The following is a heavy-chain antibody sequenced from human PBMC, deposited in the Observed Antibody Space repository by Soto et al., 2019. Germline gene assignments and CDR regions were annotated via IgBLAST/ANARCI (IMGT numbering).Heavy chain of an antibody. CDR2: TYYRSRFFS. J-gene: IGHJ5*02. CDR3: VRDRYSSSGWFDP. V-gene: IGHV6-1*01. CDR1: GDSVASYSAA. Sequence: SQTLSLTCAISGDSVASYSAAWNWIRQSPSGGLEWLGRTYYRSRFFSDYAESVKSRIIINPDTSKNQFSLQLKSVTPEDTAVYYCVRDRYSSSGWFDPWGQGTPVTVSS. D-gene: IGHD3-10*01.